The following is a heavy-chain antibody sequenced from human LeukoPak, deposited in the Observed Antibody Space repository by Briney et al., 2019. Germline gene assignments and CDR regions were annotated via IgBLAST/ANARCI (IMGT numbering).Heavy chain of an antibody. CDR3: ARVEGFDWLNYYYYYMDV. CDR2: IYDSGST. Sequence: SETLSLTCTVSGGSISSYYWSWIRQPPGKGLEWIGYIYDSGSTNYNPSLKSRVTISVDTSKNQFSLKLSSVTAADTAVYYCARVEGFDWLNYYYYYMDVWGKGTTVTVSS. V-gene: IGHV4-59*12. CDR1: GGSISSYY. J-gene: IGHJ6*03. D-gene: IGHD3-9*01.